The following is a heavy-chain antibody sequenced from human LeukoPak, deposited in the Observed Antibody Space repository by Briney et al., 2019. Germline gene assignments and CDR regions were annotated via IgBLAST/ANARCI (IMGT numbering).Heavy chain of an antibody. D-gene: IGHD6-6*01. CDR3: ARSSPRPY. V-gene: IGHV1-69*01. CDR1: XXXFSSXX. CDR2: IIPIFGTA. J-gene: IGHJ4*02. Sequence: CXAXXXXFSSXXXXWVXXXPXXGLEWMGGIIPIFGTANYAQKFQGRVTITADESTSTAYMELSSLRSEDTAVYYCARSSPRPYWGQGTLVTVSS.